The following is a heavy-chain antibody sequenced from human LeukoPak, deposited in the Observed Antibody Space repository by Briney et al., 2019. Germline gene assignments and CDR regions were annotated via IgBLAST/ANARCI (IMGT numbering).Heavy chain of an antibody. CDR3: ARVTLAVSELLWFGESPGGAFDI. V-gene: IGHV3-48*03. D-gene: IGHD3-10*01. CDR2: ISSSGSTI. J-gene: IGHJ3*02. Sequence: PGGSLRLSCAASGFTFSSYEMNWVRQAPGKGLEWVSYISSSGSTIYYADSVKGRFTISRDNAKNSLYLQMNSLRAEDTAVYYCARVTLAVSELLWFGESPGGAFDIWGQGTMVTVSS. CDR1: GFTFSSYE.